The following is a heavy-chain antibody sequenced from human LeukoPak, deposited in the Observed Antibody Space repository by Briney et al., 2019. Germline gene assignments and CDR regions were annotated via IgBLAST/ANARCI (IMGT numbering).Heavy chain of an antibody. D-gene: IGHD6-19*01. Sequence: GGSLRLTCAASGFTFSSYSMNWVRRAPGKGLEWVSSISSSSSYIYYADSVKGRFTISRDNAKNSLYLQMNSLGAEDTAVYYCARDWPTIFTAEAGKSDVWGKGTTVTVSS. CDR1: GFTFSSYS. CDR3: ARDWPTIFTAEAGKSDV. CDR2: ISSSSSYI. J-gene: IGHJ6*04. V-gene: IGHV3-21*01.